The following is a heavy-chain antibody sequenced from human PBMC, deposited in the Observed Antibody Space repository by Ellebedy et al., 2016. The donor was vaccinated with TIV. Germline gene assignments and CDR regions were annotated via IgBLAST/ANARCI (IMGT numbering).Heavy chain of an antibody. V-gene: IGHV1-18*04. CDR2: ISTNNGNT. Sequence: AASLKVSCKASGYTFNDYGFNWVRYAPGQGLEWIGWISTNNGNTYYTQKFQGRVTLTTETSTTTAYMELRSLRSDDTAVYYCARELAMRYVKDYGMDVWGEGTTVIVSS. D-gene: IGHD3-10*02. J-gene: IGHJ6*04. CDR1: GYTFNDYG. CDR3: ARELAMRYVKDYGMDV.